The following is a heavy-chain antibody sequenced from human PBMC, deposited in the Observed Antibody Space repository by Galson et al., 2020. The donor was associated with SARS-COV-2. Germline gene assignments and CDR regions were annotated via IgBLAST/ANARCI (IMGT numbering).Heavy chain of an antibody. V-gene: IGHV4-59*01. CDR3: VRLPPTGGSASTRCDS. D-gene: IGHD3-10*01. CDR2: LYYSWSP. Sequence: SLTLSLTRTVSVGSIRIYYWGCIRQPPGKGLEWIGYLYYSWSPNPNPSLTSRVTISLDTSNNQFSLKLSSVTAADTAVYYCVRLPPTGGSASTRCDSGGRGPLVPFSS. CDR1: VGSIRIYY. J-gene: IGHJ4*02.